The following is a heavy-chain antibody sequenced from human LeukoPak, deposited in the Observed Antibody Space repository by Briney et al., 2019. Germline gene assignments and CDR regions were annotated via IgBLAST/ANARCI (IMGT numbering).Heavy chain of an antibody. J-gene: IGHJ3*02. CDR2: IYSAGTT. CDR1: AFTISDNY. V-gene: IGHV3-53*01. D-gene: IGHD2-2*01. Sequence: GGSLRLSCAGSAFTISDNYMSWVRQAQGQGLEWGSIIYSAGTTYYRGSVKGRFTTSRANSKNTVYLQMSSLRAEETAVYYGARGGGLYCGTTNCYPRAFDIWGQGTMVTVSS. CDR3: ARGGGLYCGTTNCYPRAFDI.